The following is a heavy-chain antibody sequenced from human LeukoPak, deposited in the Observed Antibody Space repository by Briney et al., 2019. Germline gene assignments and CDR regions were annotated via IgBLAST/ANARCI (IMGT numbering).Heavy chain of an antibody. J-gene: IGHJ5*02. CDR3: ARGIVVPAAMGFDP. CDR1: GGSISSGDYY. V-gene: IGHV4-30-4*08. CDR2: IYYSGST. Sequence: SETLSLTCTVSGGSISSGDYYWSWIRQPPGKGLEWIGYIYYSGSTYYNPSLKSRVTISVDTSKNQFSLKLSSVTAADTAVYYCARGIVVPAAMGFDPWGQGTLVAVSS. D-gene: IGHD2-2*01.